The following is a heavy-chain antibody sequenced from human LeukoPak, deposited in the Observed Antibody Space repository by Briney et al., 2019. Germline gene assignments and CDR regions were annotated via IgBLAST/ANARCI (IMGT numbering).Heavy chain of an antibody. CDR1: GGSISTGVYY. CDR3: ATLDLNLVRGVQD. J-gene: IGHJ4*02. D-gene: IGHD3-10*01. CDR2: ISYSGNT. Sequence: PSQTLSLTCTVSGGSISTGVYYWSWIRQHPGKGLEWIGYISYSGNTYHNPYLKGRVTISLYTSKNQLSLKLSSVTAADTAVYYCATLDLNLVRGVQDWGQGTLVTVSS. V-gene: IGHV4-31*03.